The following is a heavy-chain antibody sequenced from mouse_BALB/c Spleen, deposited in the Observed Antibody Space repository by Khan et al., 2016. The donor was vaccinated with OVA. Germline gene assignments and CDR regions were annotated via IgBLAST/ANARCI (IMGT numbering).Heavy chain of an antibody. J-gene: IGHJ2*01. CDR2: INPSTGYT. V-gene: IGHV1-7*01. CDR3: ARRGLRWDFYN. Sequence: QVQLQQSGAELAKPGASVKMSCKASGYTFINYWILWVKQRPGQGLEWIGYINPSTGYTVYNQNFKDKATLTADKSSSTAYMQLSSLTSEDSAVYYCARRGLRWDFYNWGQGTTLTVSS. CDR1: GYTFINYW. D-gene: IGHD1-1*01.